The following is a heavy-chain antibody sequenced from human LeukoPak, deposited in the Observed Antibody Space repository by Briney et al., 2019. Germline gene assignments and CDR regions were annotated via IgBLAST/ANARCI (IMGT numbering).Heavy chain of an antibody. Sequence: SETLSLTCTVSGGSISSSSYYWGWIRQPPGKGLEWIGSIYYSGSTYYNPSLKSRVAISVDTSKNQFSLKLSSVTAADTAVYYCAGAWDILTGYKFDPWGQGTLVTVSS. CDR2: IYYSGST. J-gene: IGHJ5*02. D-gene: IGHD3-9*01. CDR3: AGAWDILTGYKFDP. CDR1: GGSISSSSYY. V-gene: IGHV4-39*01.